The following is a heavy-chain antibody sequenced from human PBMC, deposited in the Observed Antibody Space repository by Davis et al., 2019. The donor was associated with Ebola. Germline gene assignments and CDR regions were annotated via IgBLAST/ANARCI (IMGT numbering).Heavy chain of an antibody. V-gene: IGHV3-48*01. J-gene: IGHJ4*02. CDR3: ARTIWWLFGY. D-gene: IGHD5-12*01. CDR2: ISSSSSTI. CDR1: GFTFSSYS. Sequence: GESLKISCAASGFTFSSYSMNWVRQAPGKGLEWVSYISSSSSTIYYAYSVKGRFTISRDNAKNSLYLQMNSLRPEDTAVYYCARTIWWLFGYWGQGTLVTVSS.